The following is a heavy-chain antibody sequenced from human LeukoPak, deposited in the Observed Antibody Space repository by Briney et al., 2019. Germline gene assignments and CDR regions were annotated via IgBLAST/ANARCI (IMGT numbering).Heavy chain of an antibody. V-gene: IGHV4-39*01. CDR3: AGYYAGNQNWFDP. Sequence: SETLSLTCTVSGGSISSSSYYWGWIRQPPGKGLEWIGSIYYSGSTYYNPSLKSRVTISVDTSKNQFSLKLSSVTAADTAVYYCAGYYAGNQNWFDPWGQGTLVTVSS. D-gene: IGHD4-23*01. J-gene: IGHJ5*02. CDR2: IYYSGST. CDR1: GGSISSSSYY.